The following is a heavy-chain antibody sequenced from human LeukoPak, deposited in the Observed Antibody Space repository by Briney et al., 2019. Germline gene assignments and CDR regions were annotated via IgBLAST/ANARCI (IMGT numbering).Heavy chain of an antibody. CDR1: GFTFSSYA. CDR3: AKGPRSKYDFWGVYGMDV. V-gene: IGHV3-23*01. D-gene: IGHD3-3*01. Sequence: GGSLRLSCAASGFTFSSYAMSWARQAPGKGLEWVSAISGSGGSTYYADSVKGRFTISRDNSKNTLYLQMNSLRAEDTAVYYCAKGPRSKYDFWGVYGMDVWGQGTTVTVSS. CDR2: ISGSGGST. J-gene: IGHJ6*02.